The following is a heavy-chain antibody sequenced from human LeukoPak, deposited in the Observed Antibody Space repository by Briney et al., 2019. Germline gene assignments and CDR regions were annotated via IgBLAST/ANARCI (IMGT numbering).Heavy chain of an antibody. CDR3: TRIRDAYSFDG. J-gene: IGHJ4*01. CDR1: GFTFGDYA. D-gene: IGHD5-24*01. Sequence: PGGSLRLSCTSSGFTFGDYAMSWVRQAPGKGLEWVGFIKRRTYDETTGYAASVIGRFTISRDDSKSIAYLQSMSLKAEATAVYDCTRIRDAYSFDGWGHRILVSVSS. V-gene: IGHV3-49*04. CDR2: IKRRTYDETT.